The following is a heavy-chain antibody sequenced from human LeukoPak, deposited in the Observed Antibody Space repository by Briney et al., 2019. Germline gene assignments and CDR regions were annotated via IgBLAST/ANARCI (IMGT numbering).Heavy chain of an antibody. V-gene: IGHV3-23*01. CDR3: ARDGQSGYCSGGNCFSHNWFDP. J-gene: IGHJ5*02. D-gene: IGHD2-15*01. Sequence: GGSLRLSCAAPGFTFSNYAMSWVRQAPGKGLEWVSAISGSDGSTNYADSVKGRFTISRDNSKNTLYLQMNGLRAEDTVVYYCARDGQSGYCSGGNCFSHNWFDPWGQGTLVTVSS. CDR1: GFTFSNYA. CDR2: ISGSDGST.